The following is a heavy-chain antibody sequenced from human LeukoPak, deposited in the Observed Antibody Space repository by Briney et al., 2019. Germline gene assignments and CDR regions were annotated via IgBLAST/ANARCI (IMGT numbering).Heavy chain of an antibody. V-gene: IGHV1-2*02. CDR2: INPNSGGT. CDR1: GYTFTSYY. D-gene: IGHD2-2*01. CDR3: ARDAYAGFSSSWHEDH. Sequence: ASVKVSCKASGYTFTSYYMHWVRQAPGQGLEWMGWINPNSGGTKYSPKFQARVTMTRDTSISTAYMELSGLTSDDTAVYYCARDAYAGFSSSWHEDHWGQGTLVTVSS. J-gene: IGHJ4*02.